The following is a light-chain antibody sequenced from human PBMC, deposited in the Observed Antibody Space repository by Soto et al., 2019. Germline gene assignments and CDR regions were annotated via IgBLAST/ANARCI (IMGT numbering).Light chain of an antibody. J-gene: IGKJ3*01. V-gene: IGKV3-20*01. CDR2: GSS. Sequence: EIVLTQSPGTLSLSPGERATLSCWASQSISSNYLAWYQQKPGQPPRLLISGSSIRATGIPKRFSGSASGTNFTLTISGLDPEDFAVFYCQQYGSSPFTFGPGTKVDFK. CDR3: QQYGSSPFT. CDR1: QSISSNY.